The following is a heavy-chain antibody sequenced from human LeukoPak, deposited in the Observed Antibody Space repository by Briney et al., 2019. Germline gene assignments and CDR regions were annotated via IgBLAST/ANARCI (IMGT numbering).Heavy chain of an antibody. J-gene: IGHJ4*02. CDR2: IGISSGNT. CDR1: GFTFSSYS. V-gene: IGHV3-48*01. CDR3: ARDTKYAFDN. Sequence: GGSLRLSCAASGFTFSSYSMNWVRQAPGKGLEWVSYIGISSGNTKYADSVKGRFTISGDKAKNSLYLQMNSLRVEDTAVYYCARDTKYAFDNWGQGTLVTVSS. D-gene: IGHD2-2*01.